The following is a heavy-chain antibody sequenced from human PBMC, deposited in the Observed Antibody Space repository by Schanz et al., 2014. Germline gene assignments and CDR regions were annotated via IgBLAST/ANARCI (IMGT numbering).Heavy chain of an antibody. J-gene: IGHJ4*02. CDR2: INSVGSNT. CDR1: GFTFSSHW. V-gene: IGHV3-74*01. CDR3: AKCLESGPGGRSASEYFDY. Sequence: EVQLVQSGGGLVQPGGSLRLSCAASGFTFSSHWMHWVRQDPGKGLVWVARINSVGSNTDYADSVTGRFTISRDNAKNTLYLQMNTQRAEHTAVYYCAKCLESGPGGRSASEYFDYWGQGTLVTVSS. D-gene: IGHD2-15*01.